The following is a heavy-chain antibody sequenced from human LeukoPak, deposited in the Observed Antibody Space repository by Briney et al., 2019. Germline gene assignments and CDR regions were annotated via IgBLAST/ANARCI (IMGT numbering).Heavy chain of an antibody. CDR3: ARHRSGGSQDDAFDI. J-gene: IGHJ3*02. CDR2: IKQDGSEK. CDR1: KFTFSTYW. Sequence: GGSLRLSCAASKFTFSTYWMNWVRQAPGKGLEWVADIKQDGSEKYYVDSVKGRFTISRQNAKNSLFLQMNSLRAEDTAVYYCARHRSGGSQDDAFDIWGQGTMVTVSS. D-gene: IGHD2-15*01. V-gene: IGHV3-7*01.